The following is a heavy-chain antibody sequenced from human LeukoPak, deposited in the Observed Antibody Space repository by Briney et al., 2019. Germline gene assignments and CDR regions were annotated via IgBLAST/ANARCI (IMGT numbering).Heavy chain of an antibody. J-gene: IGHJ4*02. Sequence: ASVKVSCKASGGTFSSYAISWVRQAPGQGLEWMGRINPNSGGTNYAQKFQGRVTMTRDTSISTAYMELSRLRSDDTAVYYCARGGCSGCSCYLYYFDYWGQGTLVTVSS. CDR3: ARGGCSGCSCYLYYFDY. CDR2: INPNSGGT. V-gene: IGHV1-2*06. D-gene: IGHD2-15*01. CDR1: GGTFSSYA.